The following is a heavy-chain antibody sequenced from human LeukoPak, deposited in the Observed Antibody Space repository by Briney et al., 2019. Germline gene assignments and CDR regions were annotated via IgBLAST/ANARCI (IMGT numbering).Heavy chain of an antibody. CDR2: FDPEDGET. V-gene: IGHV1-24*01. J-gene: IGHJ4*02. Sequence: ASVKVSCEVSGYTLTELSMHWVRQAPGKGIGWMGGFDPEDGETIYAQKFQGRVTMTEDTPTDTAYMELSSLRSEDTAVYYCAIRAVRAYYYDSNLDYWGQGTLVTVSS. D-gene: IGHD3-22*01. CDR3: AIRAVRAYYYDSNLDY. CDR1: GYTLTELS.